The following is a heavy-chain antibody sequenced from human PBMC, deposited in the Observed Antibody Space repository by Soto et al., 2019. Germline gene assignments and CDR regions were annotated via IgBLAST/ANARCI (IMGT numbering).Heavy chain of an antibody. CDR3: ATGARYCSGGSCYPDD. V-gene: IGHV1-69*06. CDR2: IMPIFGAA. D-gene: IGHD2-15*01. J-gene: IGHJ4*02. Sequence: QVQLMQSGAELKKPGSSVKVSCKASGGTFGSNVISWVRQAPGQGLEWMGEIMPIFGAANKPQKFQGRLMITADTSTNTVYMELSSLGSEDTAVYFCATGARYCSGGSCYPDDWGQGTLVTVSS. CDR1: GGTFGSNV.